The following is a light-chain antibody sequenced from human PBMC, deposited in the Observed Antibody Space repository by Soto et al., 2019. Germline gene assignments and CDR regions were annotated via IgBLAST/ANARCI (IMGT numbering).Light chain of an antibody. Sequence: DIQMTQSPSSLSASVGDRVTITCRASQTINVFLNWYQQKPGKAPGLLIFTSSSLHGGVPSRFRGSGSGTDFTLTISSLQPEDCATYYCQHSYSTPYTFGQGTKLEIK. CDR2: TSS. J-gene: IGKJ2*01. V-gene: IGKV1-39*01. CDR3: QHSYSTPYT. CDR1: QTINVF.